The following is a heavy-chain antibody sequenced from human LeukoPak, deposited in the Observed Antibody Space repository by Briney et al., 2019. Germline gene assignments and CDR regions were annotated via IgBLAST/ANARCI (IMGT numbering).Heavy chain of an antibody. J-gene: IGHJ4*02. CDR3: AKDSLFPEIGVVTH. CDR2: ISNSGSNSNSNI. D-gene: IGHD3-3*01. CDR1: GFSFSDYC. V-gene: IGHV3-69-1*01. Sequence: PGGSLRLSCAASGFSFSDYCMNWVRQAPGKGLEWVSSISNSGSNSNSNIYYSDSLKGRFTISRDNAKNSLYLQINSLRVEDTAVYYCAKDSLFPEIGVVTHWGQGTLVTVSS.